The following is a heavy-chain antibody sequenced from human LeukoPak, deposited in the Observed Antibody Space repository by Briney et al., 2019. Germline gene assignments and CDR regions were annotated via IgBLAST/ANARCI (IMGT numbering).Heavy chain of an antibody. J-gene: IGHJ4*02. V-gene: IGHV4-59*12. CDR3: ARLKSYYYDSSGYYFDY. CDR1: GGSISRYY. Sequence: SETLSLTCTVSGGSISRYYWSWIRQPPGKGLEWIGYIYHSGSTYYNPSLKSRVTISVDRSKNQFSLKLSSVTAADTAVYYCARLKSYYYDSSGYYFDYWGQGTLVTVSS. CDR2: IYHSGST. D-gene: IGHD3-22*01.